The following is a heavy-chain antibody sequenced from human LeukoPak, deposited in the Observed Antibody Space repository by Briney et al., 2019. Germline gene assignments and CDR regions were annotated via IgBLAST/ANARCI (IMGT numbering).Heavy chain of an antibody. CDR3: ARDHAAGWELPLNWFDP. D-gene: IGHD4-23*01. CDR1: GYTFTNYG. Sequence: GASVKVSCKASGYTFTNYGINWVRQAPGQGLEWVGWISTYNGHTNYAQKLQGRVTMTTDTSTSTAYMELRSLRSDDTAVYYCARDHAAGWELPLNWFDPWGQGTLVTVSS. J-gene: IGHJ5*02. V-gene: IGHV1-18*01. CDR2: ISTYNGHT.